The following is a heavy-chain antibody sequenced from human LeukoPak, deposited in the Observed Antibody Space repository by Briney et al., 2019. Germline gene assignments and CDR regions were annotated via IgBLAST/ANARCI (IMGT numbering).Heavy chain of an antibody. CDR1: GYTFTGYY. Sequence: GASVKVSCKASGYTFTGYYMHWVRQAPGQGLEWMGWINPNSGGTNYAQKFQGRVTMTRDTSISTAYMGLSRLRSDDTAVYYCARELYCSSTSCYSAAGDYWGLGTLVTVSS. V-gene: IGHV1-2*02. CDR3: ARELYCSSTSCYSAAGDY. CDR2: INPNSGGT. J-gene: IGHJ4*02. D-gene: IGHD2-2*01.